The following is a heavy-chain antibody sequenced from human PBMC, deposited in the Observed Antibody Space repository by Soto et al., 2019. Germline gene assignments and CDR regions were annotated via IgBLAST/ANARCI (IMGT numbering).Heavy chain of an antibody. V-gene: IGHV4-59*01. CDR2: IYYSGST. CDR3: ARGKDSPRRGDWFDP. D-gene: IGHD2-15*01. Sequence: QVQLQESGPGLVKPSETLSLTCTVSGGSISSYYWSWIRQPPGKGLEWIGYIYYSGSTNYNPSLKTRVTLXXDXSMXQFSLKLSSVTAADTAVYYCARGKDSPRRGDWFDPWGQGTLVTVSS. J-gene: IGHJ5*02. CDR1: GGSISSYY.